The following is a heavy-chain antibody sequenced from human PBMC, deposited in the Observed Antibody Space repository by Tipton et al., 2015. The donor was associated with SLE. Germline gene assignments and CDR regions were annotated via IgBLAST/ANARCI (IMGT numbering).Heavy chain of an antibody. CDR1: GFTVSSNY. J-gene: IGHJ4*02. D-gene: IGHD6-19*01. CDR2: IYSGGST. CDR3: ARSISSAWDDY. Sequence: SLRLSCAASGFTVSSNYMSWVRQAPGKGLEWVSVIYSGGSTYYADSVKGRFTISRDNSKNTLYLQMNSLRAEDTAVYYCARSISSAWDDYWGQGTLVTVSS. V-gene: IGHV3-53*01.